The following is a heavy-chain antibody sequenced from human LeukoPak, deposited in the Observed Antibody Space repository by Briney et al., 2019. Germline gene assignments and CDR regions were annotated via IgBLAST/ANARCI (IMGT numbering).Heavy chain of an antibody. CDR2: IYYSGST. D-gene: IGHD6-13*01. J-gene: IGHJ4*02. CDR1: GGSISSSSYY. V-gene: IGHV4-39*07. CDR3: AREGIAAAGGPNFDY. Sequence: SSETLSLTCTVSGGSISSSSYYWGWIRQPPGKGLEWIGSIYYSGSTYYNPSLKSRVTISVDTSKNQFSLKLSSVTAADTAVYYCAREGIAAAGGPNFDYWGQGTLVTVSS.